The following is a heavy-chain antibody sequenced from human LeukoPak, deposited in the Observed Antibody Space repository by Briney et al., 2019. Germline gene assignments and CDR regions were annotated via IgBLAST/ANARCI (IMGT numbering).Heavy chain of an antibody. V-gene: IGHV3-21*01. D-gene: IGHD5-24*01. CDR2: ISSSSSYI. CDR3: ARDPEIETGFDY. CDR1: GFTFSSYS. Sequence: PGGSLRLSGAASGFTFSSYSMNWVRQAPGKGLEWVSSISSSSSYIYYADSVKGRFTISRDNAKNSLYLQMNSLRAEDTAVYYCARDPEIETGFDYWGQGTLVTVSS. J-gene: IGHJ4*02.